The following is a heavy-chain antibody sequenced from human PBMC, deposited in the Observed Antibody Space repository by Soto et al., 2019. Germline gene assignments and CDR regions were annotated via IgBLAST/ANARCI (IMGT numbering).Heavy chain of an antibody. D-gene: IGHD3-16*01. V-gene: IGHV3-73*01. J-gene: IGHJ6*02. CDR3: TSPFGLYYYGMDV. CDR1: GFTFSGSA. Sequence: GGSLRLSCAASGFTFSGSAMHWVRQASGKGLEWVGRIRSKANSYATAYAASVKGRFTISRDDSKNTAYLQMNSLKTEDTAVYYCTSPFGLYYYGMDVWGQGTTVTVSS. CDR2: IRSKANSYAT.